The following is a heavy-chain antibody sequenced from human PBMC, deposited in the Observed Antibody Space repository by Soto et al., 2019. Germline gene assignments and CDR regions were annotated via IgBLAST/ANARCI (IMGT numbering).Heavy chain of an antibody. V-gene: IGHV5-51*01. J-gene: IGHJ4*02. D-gene: IGHD3-3*01. CDR1: GYSFTSYW. CDR2: IHPGDSET. Sequence: PGESLKISCKGSGYSFTSYWIAWVRQVPGKGLEWMGIIHPGDSETRYGPTFQGQVTISADKSISTAYLQWSSLKASDTAIYYCARPSNLLRIVECLSNFDSWGQGTPVTVSS. CDR3: ARPSNLLRIVECLSNFDS.